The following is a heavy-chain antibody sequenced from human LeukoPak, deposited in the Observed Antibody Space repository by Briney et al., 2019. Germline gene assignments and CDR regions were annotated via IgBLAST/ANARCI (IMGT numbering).Heavy chain of an antibody. V-gene: IGHV3-30*02. CDR2: IRYDGSNK. CDR3: ARDPTSSWETAFDI. D-gene: IGHD1-26*01. CDR1: GFTFSSYG. J-gene: IGHJ3*02. Sequence: GGSLRLSCAASGFTFSSYGMHWVRQAPGKGLEWVAFIRYDGSNKYYADSVKGRFTISRDNSKNTLYLQMNSLRAEDTAVYYCARDPTSSWETAFDIWGQGTVVTVSS.